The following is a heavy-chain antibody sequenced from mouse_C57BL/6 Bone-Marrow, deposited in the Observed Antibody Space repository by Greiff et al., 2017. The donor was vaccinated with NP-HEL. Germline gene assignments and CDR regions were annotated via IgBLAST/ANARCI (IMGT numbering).Heavy chain of an antibody. Sequence: QVQLKQPGAELVKPGASVKMSCKASGYTFTSYWITWVKQRPGQGLEWIGDIYPGSGSTNYNEKFKSKATLTVDTSSSTAYMQLSSLTSEDSAVYYCAIFLWLRRNYYAMDYWGQGTSVTVSS. V-gene: IGHV1-55*01. J-gene: IGHJ4*01. CDR2: IYPGSGST. D-gene: IGHD2-2*01. CDR3: AIFLWLRRNYYAMDY. CDR1: GYTFTSYW.